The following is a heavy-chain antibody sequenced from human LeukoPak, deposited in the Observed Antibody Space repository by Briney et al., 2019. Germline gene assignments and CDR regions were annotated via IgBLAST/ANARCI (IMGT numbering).Heavy chain of an antibody. J-gene: IGHJ4*02. Sequence: GSLRLSCVASGFILSSNYMSWVREAPGKGLEWVSFIYTGGKTDYAYSVRGRFIISRGNSRNTLYLQMNSLRAEDTAVYYCAKDGRSYFGSGSYFDYWGQGTLVTVSS. CDR1: GFILSSNY. CDR3: AKDGRSYFGSGSYFDY. CDR2: IYTGGKT. V-gene: IGHV3-53*05. D-gene: IGHD3-10*01.